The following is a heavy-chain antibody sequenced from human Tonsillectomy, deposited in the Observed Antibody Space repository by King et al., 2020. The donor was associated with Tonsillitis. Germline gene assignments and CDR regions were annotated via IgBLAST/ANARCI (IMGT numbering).Heavy chain of an antibody. Sequence: VQLVESGGGVVQPGGSLRLSCAASGFTFSNYGMHWVRQAAGKGLEWGAFIRYDGSNKYYADSVKGRFTISRDNSKNTLYLQMNSLRAEDTTVYYCAKDSVSTGMDLFYYYGMAVWGQATTVTVPS. CDR1: GFTFSNYG. CDR3: AKDSVSTGMDLFYYYGMAV. CDR2: IRYDGSNK. V-gene: IGHV3-30*02. J-gene: IGHJ6*02. D-gene: IGHD4-11*01.